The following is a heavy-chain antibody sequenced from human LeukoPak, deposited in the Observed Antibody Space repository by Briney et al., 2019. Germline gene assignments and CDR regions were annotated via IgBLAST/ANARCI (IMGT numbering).Heavy chain of an antibody. J-gene: IGHJ4*02. Sequence: SETLSLTCTVSGGSISSYYWSWIRQPPGKGLEWTGYIYYSGSTNYSPSLKSRVTISVDTSKNQFSLKLSSVTAADTAVYYCARTNAYYYDSSGYPLFDYWGQGTLVTVSS. D-gene: IGHD3-22*01. CDR3: ARTNAYYYDSSGYPLFDY. V-gene: IGHV4-59*01. CDR1: GGSISSYY. CDR2: IYYSGST.